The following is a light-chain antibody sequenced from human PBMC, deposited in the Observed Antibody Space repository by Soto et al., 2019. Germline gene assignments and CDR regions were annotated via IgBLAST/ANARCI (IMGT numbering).Light chain of an antibody. Sequence: EVVLTQSPATLSVSPGERGTLSCRASQSVNSSYLAWYQQKPGQAPRLLIFGASNRATGIPDRFTGSGSGTDFTLTISRLEPEDFAVYYCHQYGISPLTFGGGTKVEVK. V-gene: IGKV3-20*01. CDR3: HQYGISPLT. CDR1: QSVNSSY. CDR2: GAS. J-gene: IGKJ4*01.